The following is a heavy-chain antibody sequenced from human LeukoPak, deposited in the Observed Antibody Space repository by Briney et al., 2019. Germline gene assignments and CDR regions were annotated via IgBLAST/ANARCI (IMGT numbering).Heavy chain of an antibody. CDR2: INPSGGST. V-gene: IGHV1-46*01. D-gene: IGHD2-2*01. CDR1: GYRFTSYD. J-gene: IGHJ4*02. CDR3: ARDGPTAAPFDY. Sequence: ASVKVSCRASGYRFTSYDMHWVRQAPGQGLEWMGIINPSGGSTSYAQRFQGRVAMTRDTSTTTVYMEVNSLTSEDTAVYFCARDGPTAAPFDYWGQGTLVTVSS.